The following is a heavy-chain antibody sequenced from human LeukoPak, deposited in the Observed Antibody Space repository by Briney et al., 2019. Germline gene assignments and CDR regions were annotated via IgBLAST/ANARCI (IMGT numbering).Heavy chain of an antibody. D-gene: IGHD2-8*02. J-gene: IGHJ6*03. CDR1: GFTFRNYG. Sequence: PLGSPRLSCATSGFTFRNYGMHWVRQATGKGREWVSFIWSDGINGYYPDSVKGRFTISRDNSKNMLYLQMDSLRPEDTAVYYCAKDPGASVSGFHMDVWGKGTTVIVSS. V-gene: IGHV3-30*02. CDR2: IWSDGING. CDR3: AKDPGASVSGFHMDV.